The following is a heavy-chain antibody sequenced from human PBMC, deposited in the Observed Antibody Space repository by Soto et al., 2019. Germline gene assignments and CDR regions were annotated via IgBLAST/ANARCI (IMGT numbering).Heavy chain of an antibody. CDR2: VYHSGSA. V-gene: IGHV4-4*02. D-gene: IGHD2-2*01. CDR3: ARVISSRDEYFDY. Sequence: SETLSLTCDVSGVSISSSHWWCWLRQPPGKGLEWIGEVYHSGSANYNPSLKSRVSMSVDKPKNQFSLNLTSVTAADTAVYYCARVISSRDEYFDYWGQGTVVTVSS. J-gene: IGHJ4*02. CDR1: GVSISSSHW.